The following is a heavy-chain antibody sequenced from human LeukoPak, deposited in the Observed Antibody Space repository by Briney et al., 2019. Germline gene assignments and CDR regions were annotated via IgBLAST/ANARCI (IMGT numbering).Heavy chain of an antibody. V-gene: IGHV4-61*02. D-gene: IGHD3-22*01. J-gene: IGHJ3*02. Sequence: SQTLSLTCSVSGGSISSGSYSWSWIRQPAGKGLEGIGRIYTSGSTNYNPSLKSRVTISVDTSKNQFSLKLSSVTAADTAVYYCARDLYYYDSSGYYLWGFDIWGQGTMVTVSS. CDR3: ARDLYYYDSSGYYLWGFDI. CDR1: GGSISSGSYS. CDR2: IYTSGST.